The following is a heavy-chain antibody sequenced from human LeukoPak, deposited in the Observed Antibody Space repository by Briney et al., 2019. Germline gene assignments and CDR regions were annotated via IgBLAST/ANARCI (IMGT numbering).Heavy chain of an antibody. CDR1: GYTFTSYY. Sequence: ASVKVSCKASGYTFTSYYMHWVRQAPGQGLEWMGIINPSGGSTSYAQKFQDRVTMTRDTSTSTVYMELSSLRSEDTAVYYCAREIFTGSSWQLYYFDYWGQGTLVTVSS. V-gene: IGHV1-46*01. CDR3: AREIFTGSSWQLYYFDY. J-gene: IGHJ4*02. CDR2: INPSGGST. D-gene: IGHD6-13*01.